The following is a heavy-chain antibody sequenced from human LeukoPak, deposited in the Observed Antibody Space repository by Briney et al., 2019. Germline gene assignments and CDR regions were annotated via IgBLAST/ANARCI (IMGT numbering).Heavy chain of an antibody. D-gene: IGHD6-13*01. CDR1: GYTFTSYY. Sequence: ASVKVSCKASGYTFTSYYMHWVRQAPGQGLEWMGWINPNSGGTNYAQKFQGRVTMTRDTSISTAYMELSRLRSDDTAVYYCARGIIAAAANGNYWGQGTLVTVSS. V-gene: IGHV1-2*02. CDR3: ARGIIAAAANGNY. CDR2: INPNSGGT. J-gene: IGHJ4*02.